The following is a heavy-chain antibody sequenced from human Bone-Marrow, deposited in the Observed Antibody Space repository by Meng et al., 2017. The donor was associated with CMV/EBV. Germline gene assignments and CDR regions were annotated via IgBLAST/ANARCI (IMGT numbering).Heavy chain of an antibody. J-gene: IGHJ5*02. CDR2: IKSKTHGGTT. D-gene: IGHD3-3*01. CDR3: TTGFGVFIQNKWFDP. Sequence: GESLKISCAASGFTFTNAWMSWVRQAPGKGLEWVGRIKSKTHGGTTANATPVKDRFSISRDDSKNTLYLQMKNLKTEDTAVYYCTTGFGVFIQNKWFDPWGQGTRVTGSS. V-gene: IGHV3-15*01. CDR1: GFTFTNAW.